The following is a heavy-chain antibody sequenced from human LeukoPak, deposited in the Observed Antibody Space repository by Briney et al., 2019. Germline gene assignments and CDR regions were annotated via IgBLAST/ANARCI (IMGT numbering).Heavy chain of an antibody. V-gene: IGHV1-69*06. Sequence: SVKVSCKASGYTFTGYYMHWVRQAPGQGLEWMGGIIPISGTTNYAQKFQGKVTITADKSTSTAYMELSSLRSEDTAVYYCATLCCGSYYMDVWGKGTTVTVSS. CDR2: IIPISGTT. D-gene: IGHD2-15*01. CDR3: ATLCCGSYYMDV. J-gene: IGHJ6*03. CDR1: GYTFTGYY.